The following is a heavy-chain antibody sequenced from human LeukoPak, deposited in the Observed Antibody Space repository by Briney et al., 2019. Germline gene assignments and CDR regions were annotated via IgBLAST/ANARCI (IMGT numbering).Heavy chain of an antibody. CDR3: AKDSSGYYHAWYYFDY. J-gene: IGHJ4*02. D-gene: IGHD3-22*01. V-gene: IGHV3-23*01. CDR2: ISGTGVST. Sequence: GGSLRLSCAASGFSFSSYAMSGVRHAPGKGLEWVSTISGTGVSTYYAHSVKGRFTISRDNSKNTVYLQIDSLRAEDTALYYCAKDSSGYYHAWYYFDYWGQGSLVTVCS. CDR1: GFSFSSYA.